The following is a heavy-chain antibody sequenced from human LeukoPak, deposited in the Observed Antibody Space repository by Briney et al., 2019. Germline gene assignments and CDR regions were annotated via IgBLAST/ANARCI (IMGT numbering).Heavy chain of an antibody. CDR1: GYSISSTYY. V-gene: IGHV4-38-2*02. Sequence: SETLSLTCTVSGYSISSTYYGAWIRQPPGKGLEWIATISHSGSTYYTPSLKSRLTISLDTSTNHFSLWLSSVTAADTAVYYCARVNAPVATFDYWGQGTLVTVSS. CDR3: ARVNAPVATFDY. CDR2: ISHSGST. J-gene: IGHJ4*02. D-gene: IGHD1-1*01.